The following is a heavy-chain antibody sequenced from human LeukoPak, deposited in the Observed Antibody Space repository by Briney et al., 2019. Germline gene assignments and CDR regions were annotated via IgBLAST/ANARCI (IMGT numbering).Heavy chain of an antibody. Sequence: GGSLRLSCAAPGFTVSSNYMSWVRQAPGKGLEWVSVIYSGGSTYYADSVKGRFTIFRDNSKNTLYLQMNSLRAEDTAVYYCARASLTREMLPDYWGQGTLVTVSS. D-gene: IGHD4-23*01. V-gene: IGHV3-66*01. CDR3: ARASLTREMLPDY. CDR2: IYSGGST. CDR1: GFTVSSNY. J-gene: IGHJ4*02.